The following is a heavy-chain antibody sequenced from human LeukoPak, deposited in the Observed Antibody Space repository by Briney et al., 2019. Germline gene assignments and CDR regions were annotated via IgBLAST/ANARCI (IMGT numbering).Heavy chain of an antibody. V-gene: IGHV3-9*01. D-gene: IGHD1-26*01. CDR3: AKGSYYGVHYYYYMDV. J-gene: IGHJ6*03. CDR2: ISWNSGSI. CDR1: GFTFDDYA. Sequence: PGRSLRLSCAASGFTFDDYAMHWVRQAPGKGLEWVSGISWNSGSIGYADSVKGRFTISRDNAKNSLYLQMNSLRAEDTALYYCAKGSYYGVHYYYYMDVWGKGTTLTVSS.